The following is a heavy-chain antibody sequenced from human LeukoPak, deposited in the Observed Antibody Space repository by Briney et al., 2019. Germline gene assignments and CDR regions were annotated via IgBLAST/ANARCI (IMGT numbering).Heavy chain of an antibody. J-gene: IGHJ6*04. CDR3: AAGVRSGGMDV. CDR1: GFTFTSSA. CDR2: IVVGSGNT. V-gene: IGHV1-58*01. Sequence: GASVKVSCKASGFTFTSSAVQWVRQARGQRLEGIGWIVVGSGNTNYAQKFQERVTITRDMSTSTAYMELSSLRSEDTAVYYCAAGVRSGGMDVWGKGTTVTVSS.